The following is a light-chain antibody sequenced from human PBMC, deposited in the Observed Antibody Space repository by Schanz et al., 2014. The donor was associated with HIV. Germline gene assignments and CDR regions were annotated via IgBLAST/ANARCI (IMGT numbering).Light chain of an antibody. CDR1: SSNIGNHY. V-gene: IGLV1-51*01. CDR3: QSHDSSLRASV. Sequence: QSVLTQPPSVSAAPGQRVTISCSGGSSNIGNHYVSWYHHLPGTAPKLLIYDNNKRPSGVPDRFSGSKSGTSVSLAITGLQAEDEADYYCQSHDSSLRASVFGGGTKLTVL. J-gene: IGLJ3*02. CDR2: DNN.